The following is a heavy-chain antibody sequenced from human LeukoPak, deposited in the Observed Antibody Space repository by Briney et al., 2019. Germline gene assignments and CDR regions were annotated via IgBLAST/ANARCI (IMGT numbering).Heavy chain of an antibody. CDR3: AKEGRSDLGGVSASGY. J-gene: IGHJ4*02. D-gene: IGHD3-10*01. Sequence: PGGSLRLSCAASGFTFSSYAMSWVRQAPGKGLEWVSAISGSGGSTYYADSVKGRFTISRDNSKNTLYLQMNSLRAEDTAVYYCAKEGRSDLGGVSASGYWGQGTLVTVSS. CDR1: GFTFSSYA. V-gene: IGHV3-23*01. CDR2: ISGSGGST.